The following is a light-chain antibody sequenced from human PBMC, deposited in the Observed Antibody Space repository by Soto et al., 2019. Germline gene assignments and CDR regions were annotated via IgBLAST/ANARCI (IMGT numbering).Light chain of an antibody. Sequence: DIQMTQSPSPLSASVGDRVTITCQASQDIKKNLNWYQQKPGKAPRLLICDASKLEAGVPSRFSGGGSGTDFTFTISSLQPEDIATYFCQQHENLPLTFGGGTKLEIK. V-gene: IGKV1-33*01. CDR2: DAS. CDR1: QDIKKN. CDR3: QQHENLPLT. J-gene: IGKJ4*01.